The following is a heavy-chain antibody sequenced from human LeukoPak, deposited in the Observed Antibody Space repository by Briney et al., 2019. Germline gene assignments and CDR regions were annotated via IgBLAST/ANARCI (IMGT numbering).Heavy chain of an antibody. CDR2: IYHSGRT. J-gene: IGHJ1*01. D-gene: IGHD3-22*01. V-gene: IGHV4-38-2*02. CDR1: GYSISSGYY. Sequence: SETLSLTCTVSGYSISSGYYWGWIRQPPGKGLEWIGSIYHSGRTYYSPSLKSRVTLSVDMSNNQFSLTLSSVTAADTALYFCARRRYYDSSGYLEWGQGTLVTVSS. CDR3: ARRRYYDSSGYLE.